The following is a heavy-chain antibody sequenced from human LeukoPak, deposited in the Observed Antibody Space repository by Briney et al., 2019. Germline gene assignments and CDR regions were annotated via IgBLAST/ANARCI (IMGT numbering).Heavy chain of an antibody. CDR2: IIPIFGTA. CDR3: ARGVGATLGVGY. D-gene: IGHD1-26*01. V-gene: IGHV1-69*01. J-gene: IGHJ4*02. Sequence: SVKVSCKASGGTFSSYAISWVRQAPGQGLEWMGGIIPIFGTANYAQKFQGRVTIAADESTSTAYMELSSLRSEDTAVYYCARGVGATLGVGYWGQGTLVTVSS. CDR1: GGTFSSYA.